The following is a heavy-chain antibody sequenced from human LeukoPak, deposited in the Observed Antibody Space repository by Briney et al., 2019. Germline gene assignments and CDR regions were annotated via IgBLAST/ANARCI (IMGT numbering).Heavy chain of an antibody. CDR1: GFTFSSYW. Sequence: PGGSLRLSCAASGFTFSSYWMSWVRQAPGKGLEWVANIKQDGSEKYYVDSVKGRFTISRDNAKNSLYLQMNSLRAEDTAEYYCASGCSGGSCYSDYWGQGTLVTVSS. CDR3: ASGCSGGSCYSDY. V-gene: IGHV3-7*01. J-gene: IGHJ4*02. CDR2: IKQDGSEK. D-gene: IGHD2-15*01.